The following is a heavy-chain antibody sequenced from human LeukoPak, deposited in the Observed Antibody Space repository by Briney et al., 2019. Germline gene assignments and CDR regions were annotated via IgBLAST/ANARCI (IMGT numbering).Heavy chain of an antibody. CDR2: INHSGST. V-gene: IGHV4-34*01. CDR3: ARAYDYVWGSYRYNDAFDI. CDR1: GGSFSGYY. Sequence: SETLSLTCAGYGGSFSGYYWSWIRQPPGKGLEWIGEINHSGSTNYNPSLKSRVTISVDTSKNQFSLKLSSVTAADTAVYYCARAYDYVWGSYRYNDAFDIWGQGTMVTVSS. J-gene: IGHJ3*02. D-gene: IGHD3-16*02.